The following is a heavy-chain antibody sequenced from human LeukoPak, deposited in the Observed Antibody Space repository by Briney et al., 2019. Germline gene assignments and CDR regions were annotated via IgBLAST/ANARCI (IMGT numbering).Heavy chain of an antibody. D-gene: IGHD6-19*01. J-gene: IGHJ4*02. CDR1: GFTFSSYA. V-gene: IGHV3-23*01. Sequence: PGGSLRLSCAASGFTFSSYAMSWVRQAPGKGLEWVSAISGSGGSTYYAASVKGRFTISRDNSKNTLYLKMNSLRAEDTAVYYCAIPARYSSGHFDYWGQGTLVTVSS. CDR2: ISGSGGST. CDR3: AIPARYSSGHFDY.